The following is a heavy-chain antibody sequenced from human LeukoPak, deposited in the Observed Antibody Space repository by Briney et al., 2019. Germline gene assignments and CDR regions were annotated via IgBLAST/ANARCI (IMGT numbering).Heavy chain of an antibody. J-gene: IGHJ6*03. V-gene: IGHV1-2*02. CDR3: ARGEEPPSSYYYYMDV. Sequence: ASVKVSCKASGYTFTGYYMHWVRQAPGQGLEWMGWINPNSGGTNYAQKFQGRVTMTRDTSISTAYMELSRLRSEDTAVYYCARGEEPPSSYYYYMDVWGKGTTVTVSS. CDR2: INPNSGGT. CDR1: GYTFTGYY. D-gene: IGHD1-26*01.